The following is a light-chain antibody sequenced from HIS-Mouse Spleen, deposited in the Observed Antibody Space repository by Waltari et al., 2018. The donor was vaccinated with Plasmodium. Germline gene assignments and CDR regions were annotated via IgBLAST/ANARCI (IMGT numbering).Light chain of an antibody. V-gene: IGLV3-10*01. CDR1: ALPKKS. Sequence: SYELTQPPPASVSPGQTARITCSGDALPKKSAYWYQQKSGQGPVLVIYEDRKRPSGIPERFCGSSSGTMATLTISGAQVEDEADYYCYSTGSSGNHRVFGGGTKLTVL. CDR2: EDR. J-gene: IGLJ3*02. CDR3: YSTGSSGNHRV.